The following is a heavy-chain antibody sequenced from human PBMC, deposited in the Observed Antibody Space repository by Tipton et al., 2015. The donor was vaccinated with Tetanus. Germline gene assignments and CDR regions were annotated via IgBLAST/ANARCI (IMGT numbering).Heavy chain of an antibody. CDR3: ASLVKQLLVRESY. V-gene: IGHV1-18*01. D-gene: IGHD3-16*01. Sequence: QLVQSGAEVKQHGASVKVSCKASGYTFTKYGINWGRQAPGQGLEWMGWDSGYSGNTNYAQKLQGRVTMTTDTSTNTAYMELRSLTSDDTSVYFCASLVKQLLVRESY. CDR2: DSGYSGNT. J-gene: IGHJ4*03. CDR1: GYTFTKYG.